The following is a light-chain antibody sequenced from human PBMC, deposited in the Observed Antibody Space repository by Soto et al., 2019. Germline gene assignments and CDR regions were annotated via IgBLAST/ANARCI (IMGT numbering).Light chain of an antibody. J-gene: IGLJ2*01. CDR3: ETWDNNARI. Sequence: QSVLTQTSSASASPGSSVKLTCTLSSGHSSHIIAWHQQQPGKAPRYLMKVEGSGSYNKGSGVYDRFSGSSSGADRYLTISNLQFEDEADYYCETWDNNARIFGGGTKLTVL. CDR1: SGHSSHI. V-gene: IGLV4-60*02. CDR2: VEGSGSY.